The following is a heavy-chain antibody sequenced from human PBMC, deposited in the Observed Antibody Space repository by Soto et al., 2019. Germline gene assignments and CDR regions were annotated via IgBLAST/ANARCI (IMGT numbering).Heavy chain of an antibody. J-gene: IGHJ4*02. CDR3: ARDKGATALDY. CDR1: GFTFSSYA. CDR2: ISYDGSNK. D-gene: IGHD1-26*01. Sequence: QVQLVESGGGVVQPGRSLRLSCAASGFTFSSYAMHWVRQAPGKGLEWVAVISYDGSNKYYADSVKGRFTISRDNSKNTLYLQMNSLRAEDTAVYYSARDKGATALDYWGQGTLVTVSS. V-gene: IGHV3-30-3*01.